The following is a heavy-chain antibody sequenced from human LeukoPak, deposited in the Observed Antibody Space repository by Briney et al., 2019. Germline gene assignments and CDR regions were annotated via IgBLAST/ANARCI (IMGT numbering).Heavy chain of an antibody. CDR3: ATGGRSGVAFES. CDR2: IYSGGST. Sequence: GGSLRLSCSASGFIASSNYMSWVRQAPGKGLEWVSLIYSGGSTYYADSVMGRCTISRDKSNNTLSLQMSSLRAEDTAVYYCATGGRSGVAFESWGQGTLVTVSS. J-gene: IGHJ4*02. D-gene: IGHD2-15*01. CDR1: GFIASSNY. V-gene: IGHV3-53*01.